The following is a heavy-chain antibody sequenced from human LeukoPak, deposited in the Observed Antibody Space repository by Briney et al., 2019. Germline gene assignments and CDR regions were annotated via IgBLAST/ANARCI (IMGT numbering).Heavy chain of an antibody. J-gene: IGHJ5*02. CDR1: GGSFSGYY. D-gene: IGHD2-2*01. V-gene: IGHV4-34*01. Sequence: PSETLSLTCAVYGGSFSGYYWSWIRQPPGKGLEWIGEINHSGSTNYNPSLKSRVTISVDTSKNQFSLKLSSVTAADTAVYYCARGAKGYCSSTSCGYNWFDPWGQGTLVTVSS. CDR2: INHSGST. CDR3: ARGAKGYCSSTSCGYNWFDP.